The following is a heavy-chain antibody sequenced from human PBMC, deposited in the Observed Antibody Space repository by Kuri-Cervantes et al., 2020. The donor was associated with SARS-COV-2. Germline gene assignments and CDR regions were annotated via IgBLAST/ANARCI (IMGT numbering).Heavy chain of an antibody. J-gene: IGHJ6*02. CDR2: ISYDGSNK. CDR3: AKTKELLRYYYYGMDV. CDR1: GFTFSSYG. D-gene: IGHD1-26*01. V-gene: IGHV3-30*18. Sequence: GESLKISCAASGFTFSSYGMHWVRQAPGKGLEWVAVISYDGSNKYYADSVKGRFTISRDNSKNTLYLQMNSLRAEDTAVYFCAKTKELLRYYYYGMDVWGQGTAVTVSS.